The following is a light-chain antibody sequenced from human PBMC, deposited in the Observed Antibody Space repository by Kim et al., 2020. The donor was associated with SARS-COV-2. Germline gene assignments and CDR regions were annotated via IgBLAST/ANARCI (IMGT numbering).Light chain of an antibody. CDR1: QSVSSY. V-gene: IGKV3-15*01. Sequence: PVDRATLSCRASQSVSSYLAWYQQKPGQAPRLLIYGASTRATGIPARFSGSGSGTEFTLTISSLQSEDFAVYYCQQYNNWPFTFGPGTKVDIK. CDR3: QQYNNWPFT. CDR2: GAS. J-gene: IGKJ3*01.